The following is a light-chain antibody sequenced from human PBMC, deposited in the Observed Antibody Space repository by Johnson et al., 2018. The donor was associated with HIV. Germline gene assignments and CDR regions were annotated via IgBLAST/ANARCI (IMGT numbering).Light chain of an antibody. Sequence: QSVLTQPPSVSAAPGQKVTISCSGSSSNIGKNHVSWYQQFPGTAPKLLVYENNNRPSGIPDRFSGSKSGTSATLGITGLQTGDEADYYCGTWDSSLRVGFFGTGTKVTVL. CDR2: ENN. V-gene: IGLV1-51*02. CDR1: SSNIGKNH. CDR3: GTWDSSLRVGF. J-gene: IGLJ1*01.